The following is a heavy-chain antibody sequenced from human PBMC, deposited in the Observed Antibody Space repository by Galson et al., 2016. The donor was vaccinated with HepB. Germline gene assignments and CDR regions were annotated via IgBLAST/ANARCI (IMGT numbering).Heavy chain of an antibody. CDR3: ARYYYGSGSHSHFDC. V-gene: IGHV4-30-2*01. J-gene: IGHJ4*02. CDR1: GGSISSGGYS. Sequence: TLSLTCTVSGGSISSGGYSWGWIRQPPGKGLEWLGFMYHTGSSYSNPSLKSRVTISEDRSNNQFSLRLSSVTAADTAVYYCARYYYGSGSHSHFDCWGQGTLVTVSS. CDR2: MYHTGSS. D-gene: IGHD3-10*01.